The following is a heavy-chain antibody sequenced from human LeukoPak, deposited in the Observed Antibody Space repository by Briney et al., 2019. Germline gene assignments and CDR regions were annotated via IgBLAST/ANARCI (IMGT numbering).Heavy chain of an antibody. CDR3: ARYGSGGVIPYYYYYMDV. CDR1: GFTFSSYA. CDR2: ISGSGGST. V-gene: IGHV3-23*01. J-gene: IGHJ6*03. Sequence: GGSLRLSCAASGFTFSSYAMSWVRQAPGKGLEWVSAISGSGGSTYYADSVKGRFTISRDNSKNTLYLQMNSLRAEDTAVYYCARYGSGGVIPYYYYYMDVWGKGTTVTVSS. D-gene: IGHD3-10*01.